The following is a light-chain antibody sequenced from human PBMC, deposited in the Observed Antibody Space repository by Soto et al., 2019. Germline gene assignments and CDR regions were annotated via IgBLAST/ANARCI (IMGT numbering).Light chain of an antibody. CDR2: GAY. CDR1: QSVTNY. CDR3: LQRYTWPPVT. Sequence: EIVLTQSPAMFSFYRGKTTTLYCRASQSVTNYLDWYQQKPGQAPRLLSLGAYNRATGVPVRFSGSGSGTDFTLTISSLEPDDFAVYYCLQRYTWPPVTFGQGTRLEIK. V-gene: IGKV3-11*01. J-gene: IGKJ5*01.